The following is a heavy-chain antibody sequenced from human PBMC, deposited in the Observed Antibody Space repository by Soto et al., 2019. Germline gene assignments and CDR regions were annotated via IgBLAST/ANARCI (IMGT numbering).Heavy chain of an antibody. Sequence: SETLSLTCAVSGGSISSSNWWSWVRQPPGKGLEWIGEIYHSGSTNYNPSLKSRVTISVDKSKNQFSLKLSSVTAADTAVYYCARANLIAVAGTCWFDPWGQGTLVTVSS. V-gene: IGHV4-4*02. J-gene: IGHJ5*02. CDR2: IYHSGST. CDR1: GGSISSSNW. CDR3: ARANLIAVAGTCWFDP. D-gene: IGHD6-19*01.